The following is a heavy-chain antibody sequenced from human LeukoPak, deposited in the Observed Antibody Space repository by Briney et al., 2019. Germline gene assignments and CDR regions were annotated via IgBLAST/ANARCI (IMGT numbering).Heavy chain of an antibody. Sequence: GGSLRLSCAASGFTFSSYDMGWVRQAPGKGLEWVSAISGSGGSTYCADSVKGRLTISRDNSKNTLYLQMNSLRAEDTAVYYCAKRLLRHDSSGYYRGGGFDYWGQGTLVTVSS. D-gene: IGHD3-22*01. J-gene: IGHJ4*02. CDR3: AKRLLRHDSSGYYRGGGFDY. CDR1: GFTFSSYD. CDR2: ISGSGGST. V-gene: IGHV3-23*01.